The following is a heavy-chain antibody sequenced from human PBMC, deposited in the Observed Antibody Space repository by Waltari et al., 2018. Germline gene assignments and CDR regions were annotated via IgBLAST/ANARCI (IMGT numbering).Heavy chain of an antibody. CDR1: GFIFSSYD. J-gene: IGHJ5*02. D-gene: IGHD2-2*01. V-gene: IGHV3-23*01. CDR3: AKGPAARTNWFDP. CDR2: ISGSGSKI. Sequence: EVQLLESGGGLVQPGGSLRLSCAASGFIFSSYDMSWVRQAPGKGLEWVSGISGSGSKIHYADSVRGRFTISRDNSKNTVYLQMNSLRAEDTAVYYCAKGPAARTNWFDPWGQGTLVTVSS.